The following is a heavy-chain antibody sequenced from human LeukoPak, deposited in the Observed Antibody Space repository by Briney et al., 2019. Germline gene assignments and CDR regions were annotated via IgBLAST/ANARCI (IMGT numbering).Heavy chain of an antibody. V-gene: IGHV4-59*02. Sequence: SETLSLTCTVSGGSVSNYYWSWIRQPPGKGLEWVGYIYYTGTTKYNPSLESRVTISLDTPKNQFSLKLSSVTAADTAVYHCARSRDGYNYHYFDNWGQGTLVTVSS. CDR2: IYYTGTT. CDR1: GGSVSNYY. D-gene: IGHD5-24*01. CDR3: ARSRDGYNYHYFDN. J-gene: IGHJ4*02.